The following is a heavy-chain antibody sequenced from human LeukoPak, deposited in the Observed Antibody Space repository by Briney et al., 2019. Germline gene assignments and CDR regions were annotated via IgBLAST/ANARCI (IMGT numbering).Heavy chain of an antibody. CDR3: ARDVTSVSDFGSWFLLRYYYYYGMDV. D-gene: IGHD6-13*01. CDR2: ISVYNGKT. Sequence: RGGSVKVSCMASVYTFTSYGISWVRQAPGQGLEWMGWISVYNGKTNKTQKLQGRVTMTTDTSTSTAYMELRSLRSDDTAVYYCARDVTSVSDFGSWFLLRYYYYYGMDVWGQGTTVTVSS. J-gene: IGHJ6*02. V-gene: IGHV1-18*01. CDR1: VYTFTSYG.